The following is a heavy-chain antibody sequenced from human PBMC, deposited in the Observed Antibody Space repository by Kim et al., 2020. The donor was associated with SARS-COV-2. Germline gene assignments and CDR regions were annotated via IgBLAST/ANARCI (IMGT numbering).Heavy chain of an antibody. Sequence: GGSLRLSCAASGFTFSSYSMNWVRQAPGKGLKWVSYISSSGTTIYYADSVKGRFTISRDNAKNSLYLQMSSLRAEDTAMYYCARDRYSSGYYYRWFDPWGQGTLVTVSS. CDR1: GFTFSSYS. CDR3: ARDRYSSGYYYRWFDP. J-gene: IGHJ5*02. V-gene: IGHV3-48*04. D-gene: IGHD3-22*01. CDR2: ISSSGTTI.